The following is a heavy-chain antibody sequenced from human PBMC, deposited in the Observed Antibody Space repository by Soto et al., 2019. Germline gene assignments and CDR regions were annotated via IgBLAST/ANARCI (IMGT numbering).Heavy chain of an antibody. V-gene: IGHV1-2*04. CDR3: ARSSEVTTALGY. Sequence: AASVKVSCKASGYTFTGYYIHWVRQAPGQGLDWMGWINPNSGGTKYAQKFQGWVTMTRDTSISTAYMEVSRLRSDDTAVYYCARSSEVTTALGYWGQGTPVTVSS. D-gene: IGHD4-17*01. CDR2: INPNSGGT. CDR1: GYTFTGYY. J-gene: IGHJ4*02.